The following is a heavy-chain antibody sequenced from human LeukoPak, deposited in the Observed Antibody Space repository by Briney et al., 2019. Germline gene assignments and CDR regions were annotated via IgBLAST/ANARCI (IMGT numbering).Heavy chain of an antibody. CDR3: ARSSIAARHSFDY. D-gene: IGHD6-6*01. CDR1: GGTFSSYA. J-gene: IGHJ4*02. V-gene: IGHV1-69*05. Sequence: SVKVSCTAAGGTFSSYAISWVRQAPGQGLEWMGGIIPIFGTANYAQKFQGRVTITTDESTSTAYMELSSLRSEDTAVYYCARSSIAARHSFDYWGQGTLVTVSS. CDR2: IIPIFGTA.